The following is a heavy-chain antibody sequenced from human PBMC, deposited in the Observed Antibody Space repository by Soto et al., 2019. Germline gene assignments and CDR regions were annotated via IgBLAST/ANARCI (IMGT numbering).Heavy chain of an antibody. D-gene: IGHD2-2*01. CDR3: ARDHCGSTSCYRSVYWFDT. Sequence: QVQLVQSGAEVKKPGASVKVSCKASGYTFTSYGISWVRQAPGQGLEWMGWISAHNGNTNYAQKLQGRVTMTTDTSTSTAYMELRSLRSDDTAVYYCARDHCGSTSCYRSVYWFDTWGQGTLVTVSS. V-gene: IGHV1-18*01. CDR1: GYTFTSYG. J-gene: IGHJ5*02. CDR2: ISAHNGNT.